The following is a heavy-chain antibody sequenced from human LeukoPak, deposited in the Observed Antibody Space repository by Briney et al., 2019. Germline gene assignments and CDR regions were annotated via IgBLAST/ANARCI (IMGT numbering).Heavy chain of an antibody. J-gene: IGHJ5*02. CDR1: GFTFSSYA. Sequence: GGSLRLSCAASGFTFSSYAMSWVRQAPGKGLEWVSAISGSGGSTYYADSVKGRFTISRDNSKNTLYLQMNSLRAEDTAVYYCAKGRLGITMVRGVIFWFDPWAREPWSPSPQ. V-gene: IGHV3-23*01. CDR2: ISGSGGST. D-gene: IGHD3-10*01. CDR3: AKGRLGITMVRGVIFWFDP.